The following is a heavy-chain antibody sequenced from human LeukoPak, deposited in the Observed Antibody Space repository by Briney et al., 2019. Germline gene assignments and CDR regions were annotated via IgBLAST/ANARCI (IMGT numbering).Heavy chain of an antibody. D-gene: IGHD2-15*01. CDR3: VNGAATGLIDY. V-gene: IGHV3-64D*06. J-gene: IGHJ4*02. CDR1: GYTFSNYA. CDR2: ISNNEVVT. Sequence: GGSLRLSCSASGYTFSNYAIHWVRQTPGKGLEYVSAISNNEVVTYYADSVKGRFTISRDNSKNTAYLQMSCLRAEDTAVYYCVNGAATGLIDYCGQGTLFSVSS.